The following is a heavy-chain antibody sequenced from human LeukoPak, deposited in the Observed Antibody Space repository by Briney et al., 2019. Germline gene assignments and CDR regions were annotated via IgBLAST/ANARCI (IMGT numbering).Heavy chain of an antibody. Sequence: GGSLRLSCAASGFTFSTYSMNWVRQAPGKGLEWVSGISWNSGSIGYADSVKGRFTISRDNAKNSLYLQMNSLRAEDTALYYCARDMSGITMVRGAIDYWGQGTLVTVSS. D-gene: IGHD3-10*01. CDR1: GFTFSTYS. CDR2: ISWNSGSI. J-gene: IGHJ4*02. CDR3: ARDMSGITMVRGAIDY. V-gene: IGHV3-20*04.